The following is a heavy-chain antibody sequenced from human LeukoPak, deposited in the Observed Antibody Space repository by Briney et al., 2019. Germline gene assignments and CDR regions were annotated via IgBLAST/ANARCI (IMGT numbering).Heavy chain of an antibody. CDR2: ITGSGGNT. Sequence: LPGGSLRLSCAASGFTFNNYAMTWVRQAPGQGLEWVSIITGSGGNTYYADSVKGRFIISRDNSKNTLYLQVNSLRVEDTAIYYCAKDRGMQFPYYKNVWGKGTRVTVSS. V-gene: IGHV3-23*01. CDR3: AKDRGMQFPYYKNV. CDR1: GFTFNNYA. D-gene: IGHD1-14*01. J-gene: IGHJ6*03.